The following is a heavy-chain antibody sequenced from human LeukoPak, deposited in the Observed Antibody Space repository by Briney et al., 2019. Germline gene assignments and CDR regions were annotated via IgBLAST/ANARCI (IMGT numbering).Heavy chain of an antibody. CDR3: ARDRGSGSYSPLEH. Sequence: GRSLRLSCVASGFTFNSYGIHWVRQAPGKGLEGVAVVWYDGNNRYYADSVKGRFTISRDNSKDTVYLQMSDLRAEDTAIYYCARDRGSGSYSPLEHWGQGTLVTVSS. CDR1: GFTFNSYG. CDR2: VWYDGNNR. D-gene: IGHD3-10*01. J-gene: IGHJ1*01. V-gene: IGHV3-33*01.